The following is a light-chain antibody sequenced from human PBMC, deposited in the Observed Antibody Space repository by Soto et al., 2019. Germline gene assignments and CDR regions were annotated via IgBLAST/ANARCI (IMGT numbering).Light chain of an antibody. V-gene: IGKV1-5*01. CDR2: DAS. J-gene: IGKJ1*01. CDR1: QSISSW. CDR3: QQYNSYWT. Sequence: DIQMTQSPSTLSSSLLDRFTITFRASQSISSWLAWYQQKPGKAPKLLIYDASSLESGVPSRFSGSGSGTEFTLTISSLQPDDFATYYCQQYNSYWTFGQGTKVDIK.